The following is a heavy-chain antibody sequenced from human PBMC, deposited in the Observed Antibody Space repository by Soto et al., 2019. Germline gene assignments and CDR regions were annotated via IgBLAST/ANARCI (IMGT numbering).Heavy chain of an antibody. CDR3: ASSPGSGSYEYYFDY. CDR2: IIPILGIA. J-gene: IGHJ4*02. D-gene: IGHD3-10*01. V-gene: IGHV1-69*02. Sequence: GASVKVSCKASGGTFSSYTISWVRQAPGQGLEWMGRIIPILGIANYAQKFQGRVTITADKSTSTAYMELSSLRSEDTAVYYCASSPGSGSYEYYFDYWGQGTLVTVSS. CDR1: GGTFSSYT.